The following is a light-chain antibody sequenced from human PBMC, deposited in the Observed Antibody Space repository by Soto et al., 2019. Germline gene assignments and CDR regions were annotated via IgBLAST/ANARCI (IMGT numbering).Light chain of an antibody. V-gene: IGKV1-27*01. J-gene: IGKJ4*01. CDR3: HKYNHAPT. CDR2: SAS. Sequence: DSQMTQSPSSLSASVGDRGTITCRASQGISNYLAWYQQKPGKVPELLIYSASTLQSEVPSRFSCSGSGTEFSLTISGRQPEDVATYYCHKYNHAPTFGGGNKVEI. CDR1: QGISNY.